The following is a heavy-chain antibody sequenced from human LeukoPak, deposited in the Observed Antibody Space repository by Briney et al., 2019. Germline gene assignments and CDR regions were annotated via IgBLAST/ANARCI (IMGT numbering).Heavy chain of an antibody. CDR2: ISWNSGTI. D-gene: IGHD3-3*01. CDR1: GFTFDDDA. CDR3: AKDYTIFGVVIMSYMDV. Sequence: AGRSLRLSCAASGFTFDDDAMHWVRQAPGKGLEWVSGISWNSGTIGYADSVKGRFTISRDNAKNSLYLQMNSMRAEDTALYYCAKDYTIFGVVIMSYMDVWGKGTTVSVSS. J-gene: IGHJ6*03. V-gene: IGHV3-9*01.